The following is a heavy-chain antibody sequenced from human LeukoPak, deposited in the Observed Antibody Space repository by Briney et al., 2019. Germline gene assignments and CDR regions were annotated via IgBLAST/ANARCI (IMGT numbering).Heavy chain of an antibody. D-gene: IGHD2-2*01. V-gene: IGHV3-74*01. J-gene: IGHJ3*02. CDR3: TLVANVPAAPDNT. CDR2: INADGRST. CDR1: GFTFSSYW. Sequence: PGGSLGLSCAASGFTFSSYWMHWVRQAPGKGLVWVSRINADGRSTSYADSVKGRFTISRDNAKNTLYLQMNSLRAEDTAVYYCTLVANVPAAPDNTWGQGTMVTVTS.